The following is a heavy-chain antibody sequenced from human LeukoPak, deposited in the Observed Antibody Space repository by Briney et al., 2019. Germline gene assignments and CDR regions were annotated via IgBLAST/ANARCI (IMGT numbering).Heavy chain of an antibody. Sequence: SETLSLTCTVCGGSISRYYWSWIRQPPEKRLEWIGFVYYRGSTNYNPSLKSRVTISVDTSKNQFSLELTSVTAADTAVYYCATYRDDYNPLDAFDIWSQGTVVTVSS. CDR2: VYYRGST. CDR1: GGSISRYY. CDR3: ATYRDDYNPLDAFDI. J-gene: IGHJ3*02. D-gene: IGHD5-24*01. V-gene: IGHV4-59*08.